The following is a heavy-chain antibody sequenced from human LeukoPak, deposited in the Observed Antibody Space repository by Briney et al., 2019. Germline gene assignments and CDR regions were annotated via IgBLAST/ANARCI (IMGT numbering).Heavy chain of an antibody. CDR1: GFTFSSYW. V-gene: IGHV3-74*01. Sequence: GGSLRLSCAASGFTFSSYWMHWVRQAPGKGLVWVSRINSDGGSTSYADSVKGRFTISRDNAKNTLYLQMNSLRAEDTAVYYCARGRGTVTGNYFDYWGQGTLVTVSS. J-gene: IGHJ4*02. CDR2: INSDGGST. CDR3: ARGRGTVTGNYFDY. D-gene: IGHD4-11*01.